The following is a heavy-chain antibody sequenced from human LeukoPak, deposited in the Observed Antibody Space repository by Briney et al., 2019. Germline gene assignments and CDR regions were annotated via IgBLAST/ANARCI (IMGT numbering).Heavy chain of an antibody. V-gene: IGHV3-21*01. Sequence: GGSLRLSCAASGFTFSSYSMNWVRQAPGKGLEWVSSISSSSSYVYYADSVKGRFTISRDNAKNSLYLQMNSLRAEDTAVYYCARDGVYSTSSADLWGQGTLVTVSS. CDR2: ISSSSSYV. J-gene: IGHJ5*02. D-gene: IGHD6-6*01. CDR1: GFTFSSYS. CDR3: ARDGVYSTSSADL.